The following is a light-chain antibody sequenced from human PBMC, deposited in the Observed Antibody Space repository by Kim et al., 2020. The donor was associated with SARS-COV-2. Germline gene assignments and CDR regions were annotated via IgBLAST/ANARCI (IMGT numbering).Light chain of an antibody. J-gene: IGLJ2*01. V-gene: IGLV1-47*02. CDR2: ANR. CDR3: SAWDDNLRGSL. Sequence: GQKVTISWSGCRANLQNNYVQWVQQFTGMAPKLLFYANRQRPSGVPARFSGSKSGTSSSLAISGLRPEDEGNYFCSAWDDNLRGSLFGGGTQLTVL. CDR1: RANLQNNY.